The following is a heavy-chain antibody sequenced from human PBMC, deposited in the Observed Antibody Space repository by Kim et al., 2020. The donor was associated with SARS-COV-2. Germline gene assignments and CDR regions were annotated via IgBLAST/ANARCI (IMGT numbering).Heavy chain of an antibody. Sequence: SETLSLTCTVSGGSISSGSYYWSWIRQPAGKGLEWIGRIYTSGSTNYNPSLKSRVTISVDTSKNQFSLKLSSVTAADTAVYYCARDMTIGIGYFDYWGQGTLVTVSS. CDR1: GGSISSGSYY. CDR3: ARDMTIGIGYFDY. D-gene: IGHD3-9*01. V-gene: IGHV4-61*02. J-gene: IGHJ4*02. CDR2: IYTSGST.